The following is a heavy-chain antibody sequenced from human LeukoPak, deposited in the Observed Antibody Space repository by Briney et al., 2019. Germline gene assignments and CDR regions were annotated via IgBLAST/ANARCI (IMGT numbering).Heavy chain of an antibody. J-gene: IGHJ4*02. CDR3: ANGHSFITMIGLFDY. D-gene: IGHD3-22*01. CDR1: GFTFSSYA. Sequence: GGSLRLSCAASGFTFSSYAMSWARQAPGKGLEWVSAISGSGGSTYYADSVKGRFTISRDNSKNTLYLQMNSLRAEDTAVYYCANGHSFITMIGLFDYWGQGTLVTVSS. V-gene: IGHV3-23*01. CDR2: ISGSGGST.